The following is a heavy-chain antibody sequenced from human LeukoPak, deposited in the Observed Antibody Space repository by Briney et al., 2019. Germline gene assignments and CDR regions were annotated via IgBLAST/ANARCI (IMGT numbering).Heavy chain of an antibody. Sequence: SSETLSLTCTVSGGSISSYYWSWIRQPPGKGLEWIGYIYYSGSTNYNPSLKSRVTISVDTSKNQFSLKLSSVTAADTAVYYCARENMGGDGYRDAFDIWGQGTMVTVSS. D-gene: IGHD5-24*01. CDR1: GGSISSYY. J-gene: IGHJ3*02. CDR2: IYYSGST. V-gene: IGHV4-59*01. CDR3: ARENMGGDGYRDAFDI.